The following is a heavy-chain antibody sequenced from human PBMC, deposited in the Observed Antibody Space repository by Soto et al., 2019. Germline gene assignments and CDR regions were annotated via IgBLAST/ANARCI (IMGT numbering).Heavy chain of an antibody. D-gene: IGHD6-19*01. J-gene: IGHJ4*02. CDR1: GGSINSYY. CDR2: IYYSGST. Sequence: PSETLSLTCTVSGGSINSYYWSWIRQPPGKGLEWIGYIYYSGSTNYNPSLKSRVTISVDTSKNQFPLKLSSVTAADTAVYYCARHISSGYDYWGQGTLVTVSS. V-gene: IGHV4-59*08. CDR3: ARHISSGYDY.